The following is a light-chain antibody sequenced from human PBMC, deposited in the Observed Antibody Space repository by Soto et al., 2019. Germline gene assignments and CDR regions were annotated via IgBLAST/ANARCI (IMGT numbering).Light chain of an antibody. CDR3: QQYESYSPLT. J-gene: IGKJ4*01. CDR1: QSFRSW. V-gene: IGKV1-5*01. Sequence: DIQMTQSPSILSASVGDRVTITCRASQSFRSWLAWYQQKPGEAPKRLIYDADSLESGVPSRFSGRRSGTEFTLTIAGLQPEDFSTYYCQQYESYSPLTFGGGTKVDIK. CDR2: DAD.